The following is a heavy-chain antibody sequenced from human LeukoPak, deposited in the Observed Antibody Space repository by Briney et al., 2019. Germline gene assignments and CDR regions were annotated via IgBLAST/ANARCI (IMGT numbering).Heavy chain of an antibody. CDR3: ARSNYDSSGYEDY. J-gene: IGHJ4*02. CDR1: GGTFSSYA. D-gene: IGHD3-22*01. V-gene: IGHV1-69*05. CDR2: IIPIFGTA. Sequence: SVKVSCKASGGTFSSYAISWVRQAPGQGLEWMGGIIPIFGTANYAQKFQGRVTITTDESTSTAYMELRSLSSDDTAVYYCARSNYDSSGYEDYWGQGTLVTVSS.